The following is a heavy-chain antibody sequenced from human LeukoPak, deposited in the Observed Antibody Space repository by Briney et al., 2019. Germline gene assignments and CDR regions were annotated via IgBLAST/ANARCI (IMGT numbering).Heavy chain of an antibody. CDR1: AFTFSSYA. D-gene: IGHD5-12*01. Sequence: GGSLRLSCAASAFTFSSYAMSWVPQAPGKGLEWFSRISNGGVSTYYEDSVKGRFTISRANSKNMLYLQMISLTAEDTALYYCANGAREYIDYWGQGTLVTVSS. CDR2: ISNGGVST. CDR3: ANGAREYIDY. V-gene: IGHV3-23*01. J-gene: IGHJ4*02.